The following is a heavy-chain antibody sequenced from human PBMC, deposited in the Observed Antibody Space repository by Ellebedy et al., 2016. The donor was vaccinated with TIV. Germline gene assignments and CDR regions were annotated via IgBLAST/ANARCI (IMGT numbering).Heavy chain of an antibody. CDR2: IITMFGTT. CDR3: ANLRASSLVVQPSAMRGWFDP. D-gene: IGHD2-2*01. J-gene: IGHJ5*02. Sequence: SVKVSXXSSGGSFNNYAFSWVRQAPGQGLELMGGIITMFGTTHYTQKFQGRVTITADKSTGTTYMELSSLTSDDTAVYYCANLRASSLVVQPSAMRGWFDPWGQGTLVTVSS. V-gene: IGHV1-69*06. CDR1: GGSFNNYA.